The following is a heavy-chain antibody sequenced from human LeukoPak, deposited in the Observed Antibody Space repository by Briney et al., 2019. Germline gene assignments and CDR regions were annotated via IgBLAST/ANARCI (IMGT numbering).Heavy chain of an antibody. J-gene: IGHJ4*02. CDR1: GGTFSRYA. D-gene: IGHD6-19*01. CDR3: ARGSRTGWYYFDY. V-gene: IGHV1-69*06. CDR2: IIPIFGTA. Sequence: SVKVSCKASGGTFSRYAMSWVRQAPGQGLEWMGGIIPIFGTANYAQKFQGRVTITADTSSSTVYMELRSLRSDDTAVYYCARGSRTGWYYFDYWGQGTLVTVSS.